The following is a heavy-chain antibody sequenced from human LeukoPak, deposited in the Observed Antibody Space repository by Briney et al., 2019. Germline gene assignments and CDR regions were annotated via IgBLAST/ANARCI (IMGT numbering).Heavy chain of an antibody. CDR3: ARDLHGMDV. CDR1: GGSISSYY. J-gene: IGHJ6*02. Sequence: SETLSLTCTVSGGSISSYYWSWIRQPPGKGLEWIGYIYYSGSTNYNPSLKSRVTISVDTSKNQFSLKLSSVSAADTAVYYCARDLHGMDVWGQGTTVTVSS. V-gene: IGHV4-59*01. CDR2: IYYSGST.